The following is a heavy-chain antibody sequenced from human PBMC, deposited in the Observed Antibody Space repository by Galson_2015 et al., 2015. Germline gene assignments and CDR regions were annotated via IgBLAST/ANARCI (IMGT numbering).Heavy chain of an antibody. D-gene: IGHD2-2*01. CDR3: ARVEAGCSRTSCYLQS. CDR2: IYHSGST. V-gene: IGHV4-4*02. CDR1: GGSISSGNW. J-gene: IGHJ4*02. Sequence: ETLSLPCGVSGGSISSGNWWTWVRQPPGKGLEWIGEIYHSGSTNYNPSLKSRVIISVDKSKNQFSLMLTSVTAADTAVYYCARVEAGCSRTSCYLQSWGQGTLVTVSS.